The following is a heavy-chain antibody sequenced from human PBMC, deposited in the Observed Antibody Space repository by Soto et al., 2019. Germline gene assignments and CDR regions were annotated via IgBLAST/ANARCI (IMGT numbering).Heavy chain of an antibody. D-gene: IGHD6-19*01. V-gene: IGHV3-9*01. J-gene: IGHJ3*02. CDR1: GFTFDDYA. CDR3: AKGYSSAGGAFDI. Sequence: PGGSLRLSCAASGFTFDDYAMHWVRQAPGEGLEWVSGISWNSGSIGYADSVKGRFTISRDNAKNSLYLQMNSLRAEDTALYYCAKGYSSAGGAFDIWGQGTMVTVSS. CDR2: ISWNSGSI.